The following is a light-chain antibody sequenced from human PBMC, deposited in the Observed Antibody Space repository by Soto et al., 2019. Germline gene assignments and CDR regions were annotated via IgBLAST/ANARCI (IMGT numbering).Light chain of an antibody. CDR3: QQYSKWPLT. CDR1: QGVRSD. J-gene: IGKJ4*01. Sequence: EIAITPSPSTLSVSPGTRATLSCRASQGVRSDLAWYQQKAGQSPRLLIYGASTRAAETPARFSGSGSETEFTLTISSLQSEDFAVYYCQQYSKWPLTFGGGTKVDIK. V-gene: IGKV3-15*01. CDR2: GAS.